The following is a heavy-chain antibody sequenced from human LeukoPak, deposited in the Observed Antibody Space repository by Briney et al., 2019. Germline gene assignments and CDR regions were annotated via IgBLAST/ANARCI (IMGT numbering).Heavy chain of an antibody. CDR3: ARASLWFGELTASYDY. D-gene: IGHD3-10*01. J-gene: IGHJ4*02. Sequence: GGSLRLSCAASGFTFSSYSMNWVRQAPGKGLEWVSSISSSSSYIYYADSVKGRFTISRDNAKNSLYLQMNSLRAEDTAVYYCARASLWFGELTASYDYWGQGTLVTVSS. V-gene: IGHV3-21*01. CDR1: GFTFSSYS. CDR2: ISSSSSYI.